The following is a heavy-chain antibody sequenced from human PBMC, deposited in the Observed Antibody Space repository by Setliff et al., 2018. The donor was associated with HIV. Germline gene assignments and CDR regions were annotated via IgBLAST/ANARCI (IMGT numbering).Heavy chain of an antibody. V-gene: IGHV1-18*01. CDR1: GGTFSSYA. J-gene: IGHJ4*02. Sequence: GASVKVSCKASGGTFSSYAISWVRQAPGQGLEWMGGISAYDSNTNYEHRLQGRVTMTTDTSTSTAYMELRGLISDDTAVYYCARAPQIFTAYSYAYPHFDHWGQGTLVTVSS. CDR2: ISAYDSNT. D-gene: IGHD5-18*01. CDR3: ARAPQIFTAYSYAYPHFDH.